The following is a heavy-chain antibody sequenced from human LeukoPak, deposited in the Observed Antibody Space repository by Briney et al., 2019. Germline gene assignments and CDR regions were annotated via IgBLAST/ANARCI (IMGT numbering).Heavy chain of an antibody. J-gene: IGHJ4*02. V-gene: IGHV3-23*01. CDR3: AKEGITGADS. CDR1: GFPFNRFA. CDR2: ISGGGDA. Sequence: GGSLTLSCTASGFPFNRFAMSWVRQAPGQGLAWVSAISGGGDAHYADSVKGRFTISRDNPKNTLFLHINNLTADDTALYYCAKEGITGADSWGQGTLVSVSS.